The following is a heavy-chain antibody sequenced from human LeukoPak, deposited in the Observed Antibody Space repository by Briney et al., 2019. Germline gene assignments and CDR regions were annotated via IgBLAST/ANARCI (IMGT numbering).Heavy chain of an antibody. J-gene: IGHJ4*02. Sequence: PGGSLRLSCAASGFTFSTYSMNWVRQAPGKGLEWVSSISSSSSYIYYADSVKGRFTISRDNAKNSLSLQMNSLRAEDTAVYYCAKVQYYDFWSGAEDYWGQGTLVTVSS. D-gene: IGHD3-3*01. CDR1: GFTFSTYS. V-gene: IGHV3-21*04. CDR2: ISSSSSYI. CDR3: AKVQYYDFWSGAEDY.